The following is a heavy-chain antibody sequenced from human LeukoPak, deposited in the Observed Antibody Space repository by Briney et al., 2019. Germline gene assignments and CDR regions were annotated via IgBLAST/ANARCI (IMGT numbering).Heavy chain of an antibody. Sequence: GGSLRLSCAASGFTFSSYGMHWVRQAPGKGLEWVAVIWYDGSNKYYADSVKGRFTISRDNSKNTLYLQMNSLRAEDTAVYYCARDGGYDFWSGYYQDYWGQGTLVTVSS. CDR3: ARDGGYDFWSGYYQDY. CDR2: IWYDGSNK. J-gene: IGHJ4*02. V-gene: IGHV3-33*01. CDR1: GFTFSSYG. D-gene: IGHD3-3*01.